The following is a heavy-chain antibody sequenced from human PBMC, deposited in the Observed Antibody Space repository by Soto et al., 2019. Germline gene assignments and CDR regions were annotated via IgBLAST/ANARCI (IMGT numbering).Heavy chain of an antibody. CDR2: INAGNGNT. J-gene: IGHJ4*02. CDR3: AIDYIWGSYRYTPPDY. CDR1: GYTFTSYA. Sequence: QVQLVQSGAEVKKPGASVKVSCKASGYTFTSYAMHWVRQAPGQRLEWMGWINAGNGNTKYSQKFQGRVTITRDTSASTAYMELSSLRSDDTAVYYCAIDYIWGSYRYTPPDYWGQGTLVTVSS. V-gene: IGHV1-3*01. D-gene: IGHD3-16*02.